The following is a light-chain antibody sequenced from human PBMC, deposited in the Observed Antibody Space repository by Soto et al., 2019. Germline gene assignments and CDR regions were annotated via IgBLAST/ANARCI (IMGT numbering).Light chain of an antibody. V-gene: IGKV1-5*01. CDR2: DGF. J-gene: IGKJ4*01. Sequence: DIQMTQSPPTLTASVGDRVTITCRASQSINNWLAWYQQKPGEAPKLLIYDGFELQSGVPQRFSGSGFGTDFTLTISSLQPDDSATYYCQQYKRYSLTFGGGTKVEIK. CDR1: QSINNW. CDR3: QQYKRYSLT.